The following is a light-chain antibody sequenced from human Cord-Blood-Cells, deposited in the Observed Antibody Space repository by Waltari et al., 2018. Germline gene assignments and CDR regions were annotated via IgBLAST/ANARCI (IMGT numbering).Light chain of an antibody. CDR3: SSYAGSNNLV. J-gene: IGLJ1*01. V-gene: IGLV2-8*01. CDR1: SSDVGGYNY. CDR2: EVS. Sequence: QSALTQPHSASGSPGQSVTISCTGTSSDVGGYNYVSWYQHHPGKAPQLMIYEVSNRPSGVPDRFSGSKSGNTASLTVSGLQAEDEADYYCSSYAGSNNLVFGTGTKVTVL.